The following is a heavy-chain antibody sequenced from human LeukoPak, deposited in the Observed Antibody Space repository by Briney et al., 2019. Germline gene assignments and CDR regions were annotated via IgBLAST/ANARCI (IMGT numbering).Heavy chain of an antibody. D-gene: IGHD2-15*01. J-gene: IGHJ6*04. CDR3: ARADCSSGSCLSDVYYLDA. CDR1: GYTFTDYY. Sequence: ASMKASCKASGYTFTDYYMHWVRQAPGQGLEWMGWINPNSGGTYYAQKFQGRVTMTRDTSISTAYMELSRLTSDDTAVYRCARADCSSGSCLSDVYYLDAWGTGTTVTVSS. V-gene: IGHV1-2*02. CDR2: INPNSGGT.